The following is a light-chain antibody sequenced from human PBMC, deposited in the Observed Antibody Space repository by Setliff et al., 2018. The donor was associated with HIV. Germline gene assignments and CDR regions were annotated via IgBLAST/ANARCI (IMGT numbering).Light chain of an antibody. Sequence: QSVLTQPASVSGSPGQSITISCTGTSSDVGSYNFVSWYQHHPGKAPKLMIYEVSKRPAGVSNRFSGSRSGNTASLTISGLQAGDEADYFCCSYAGSRTYVFGSGTKVTVL. CDR3: CSYAGSRTYV. V-gene: IGLV2-23*02. CDR1: SSDVGSYNF. CDR2: EVS. J-gene: IGLJ1*01.